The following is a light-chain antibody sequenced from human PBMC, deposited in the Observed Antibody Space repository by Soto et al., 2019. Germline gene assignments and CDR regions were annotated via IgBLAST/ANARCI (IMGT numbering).Light chain of an antibody. J-gene: IGKJ4*01. V-gene: IGKV3-20*01. CDR1: QSVSSSY. CDR3: QQYNNWPLT. Sequence: EIVLTQSPGTLSLSPGERATLSCRASQSVSSSYLAWYQQKPGQAPRLLIYGASSRATGIPDRFSGSGSGTEFTLTISSLRSEDFALYYCQQYNNWPLTFGGGTKVDIK. CDR2: GAS.